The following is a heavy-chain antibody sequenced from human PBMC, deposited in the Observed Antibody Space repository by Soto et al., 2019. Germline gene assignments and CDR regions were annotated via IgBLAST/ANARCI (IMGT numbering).Heavy chain of an antibody. V-gene: IGHV4-30-2*01. CDR1: GASVSSGRYS. CDR3: ARVPAAPGSSYYYYYGMDV. Sequence: PSETLSLTCAVSGASVSSGRYSWSWIRQPPGGGLEWIGFIYRNGGTDYNPSLKSRVTISVDTSKNQFSLKLSSVTAADTAVYYCARVPAAPGSSYYYYYGMDVWGQGTTVTVSS. D-gene: IGHD6-25*01. J-gene: IGHJ6*02. CDR2: IYRNGGT.